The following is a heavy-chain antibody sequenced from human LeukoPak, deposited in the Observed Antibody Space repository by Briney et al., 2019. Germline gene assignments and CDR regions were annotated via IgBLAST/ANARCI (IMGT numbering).Heavy chain of an antibody. Sequence: SETLSLTCSVSGGSISSYYWSWIRQPPGKGLEWIGYLYYSGSTNSNPSLKSRVTMSVDTSKKQISLKLSSVTAADTAVYYCARGIVVDYYYFDYWGQGTLATVSS. V-gene: IGHV4-59*12. D-gene: IGHD3-22*01. J-gene: IGHJ4*02. CDR2: LYYSGST. CDR1: GGSISSYY. CDR3: ARGIVVDYYYFDY.